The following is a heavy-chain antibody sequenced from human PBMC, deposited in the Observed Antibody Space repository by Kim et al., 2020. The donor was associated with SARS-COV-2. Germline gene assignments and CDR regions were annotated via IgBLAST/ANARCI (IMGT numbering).Heavy chain of an antibody. CDR3: AKGMESVADSFDY. Sequence: YADSVKGRFTISRDNSKNTLYLQMNSLRAEDTAVYYCAKGMESVADSFDYWGQGTLVTVSS. V-gene: IGHV3-23*01. J-gene: IGHJ4*02. D-gene: IGHD6-19*01.